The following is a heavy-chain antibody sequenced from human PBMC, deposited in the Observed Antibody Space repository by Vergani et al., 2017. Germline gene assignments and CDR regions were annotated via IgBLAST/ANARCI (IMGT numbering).Heavy chain of an antibody. CDR1: GASMSSVGYY. Sequence: QVQLQESGPGLVKPSQTLSLTCTVSGASMSSVGYYWTWIRQSAGKRLEWIGDILGSGTDNYNPSFQGRVSMSVATSKNQFSLTLSSGKTTDTAVYYCARGSRAASYSGPDPWGQGTRVTVSS. CDR3: ARGSRAASYSGPDP. CDR2: ILGSGTD. D-gene: IGHD1-26*01. V-gene: IGHV4-61*02. J-gene: IGHJ5*02.